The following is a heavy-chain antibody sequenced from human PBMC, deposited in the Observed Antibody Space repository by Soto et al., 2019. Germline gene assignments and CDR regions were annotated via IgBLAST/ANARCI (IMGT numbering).Heavy chain of an antibody. CDR3: ARVAPAAGPYYYCYYMYV. CDR2: IYYTENT. Sequence: QVQLQESGPGLVKPSETLSLTCTVSGGSISSYYWSWIRQPPGKGLEWIGYIYYTENTIYNPSLKSRVTISVDTSKNQCSLKLTSVSAADTAVYYCARVAPAAGPYYYCYYMYVWGKGTKVTVSS. J-gene: IGHJ6*03. CDR1: GGSISSYY. D-gene: IGHD6-13*01. V-gene: IGHV4-59*01.